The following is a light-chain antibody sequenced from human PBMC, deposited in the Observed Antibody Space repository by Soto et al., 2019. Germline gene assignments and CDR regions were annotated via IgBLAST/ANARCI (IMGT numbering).Light chain of an antibody. J-gene: IGKJ1*01. CDR3: QQYGSSPT. V-gene: IGKV3-20*01. CDR2: DVS. Sequence: EIVLRQSPGTLSLSPGERATLSCRSSQSVSSSYLAWYQQKPGQAPRLLIYDVSSRATGIPDRFSGSGSGTDFTLTISRLAPEDFAVYYCQQYGSSPTFGQGTKVEIK. CDR1: QSVSSSY.